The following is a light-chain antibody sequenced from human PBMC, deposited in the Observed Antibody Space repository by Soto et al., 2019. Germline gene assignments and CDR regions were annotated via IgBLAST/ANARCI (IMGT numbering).Light chain of an antibody. CDR1: QSISSY. V-gene: IGKV1-39*01. J-gene: IGKJ1*01. Sequence: DIQMTQSPSSLSASVGDRVTITCRVSQSISSYLNWYQQKPGKAPKLLIYAASSLQSGVPSRFSGSGSGTEFTLTITYVQPEDFATYYCQQSYRTPPITFGQGTKVDI. CDR3: QQSYRTPPIT. CDR2: AAS.